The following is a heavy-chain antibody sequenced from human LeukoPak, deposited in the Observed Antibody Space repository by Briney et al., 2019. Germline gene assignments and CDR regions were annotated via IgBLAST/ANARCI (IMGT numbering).Heavy chain of an antibody. V-gene: IGHV4-61*02. CDR2: IYTSGST. Sequence: SQTLSLTCTVSGGSISSGSYYWSWIRQPAGKGLEWIGRIYTSGSTNYNPSLKSRVTISVDTSKNQFSLKLSSVTAADTAVYYCARDAYYYDSSGYSSAFDIWGQGTMVTVSS. CDR3: ARDAYYYDSSGYSSAFDI. CDR1: GGSISSGSYY. J-gene: IGHJ3*02. D-gene: IGHD3-22*01.